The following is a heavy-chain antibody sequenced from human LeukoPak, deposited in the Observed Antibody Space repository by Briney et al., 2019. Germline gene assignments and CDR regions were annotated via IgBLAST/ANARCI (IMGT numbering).Heavy chain of an antibody. Sequence: GGSLRLSCAASGFSFSNYWIQWVRQAPGKGLVWVSGIKSDGSSTAYADSVKGRFTISRDNSKNTLYLQMNSLRAEDTAVYYCARDKLSGSGYSYGYIDYWGQGTLVTVSS. J-gene: IGHJ4*02. CDR2: IKSDGSST. CDR3: ARDKLSGSGYSYGYIDY. CDR1: GFSFSNYW. D-gene: IGHD5-18*01. V-gene: IGHV3-74*01.